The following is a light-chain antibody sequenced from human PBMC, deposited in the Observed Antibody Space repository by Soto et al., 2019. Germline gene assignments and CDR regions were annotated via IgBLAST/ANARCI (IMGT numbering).Light chain of an antibody. CDR2: DAS. CDR3: QQLNSYPRA. Sequence: DIQMTQSPSTLSASLGSRVTITCRASQSVRSWLAWYQQKPGRSPKLLIYDASSLQGGVPSRFSGSGFGTEFTLTVSSLQADDFATYYCQQLNSYPRAFGQGTKVEIK. J-gene: IGKJ1*01. V-gene: IGKV1-5*01. CDR1: QSVRSW.